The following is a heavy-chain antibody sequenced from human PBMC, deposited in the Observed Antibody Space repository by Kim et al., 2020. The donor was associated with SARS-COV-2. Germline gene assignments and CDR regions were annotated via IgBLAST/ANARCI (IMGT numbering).Heavy chain of an antibody. CDR1: GFTFSDYY. CDR2: ISSSGSTI. Sequence: GGSLRLSCAASGFTFSDYYMIWIRQAPGKGLEWVSYISSSGSTIYYADSVKGRFTISRDNAKNSLYLQMNSLRAEDTAVYYCARVGGLEGLWFGDRGAFDIWGQGTMVTVSS. CDR3: ARVGGLEGLWFGDRGAFDI. J-gene: IGHJ3*02. V-gene: IGHV3-11*01. D-gene: IGHD3-10*01.